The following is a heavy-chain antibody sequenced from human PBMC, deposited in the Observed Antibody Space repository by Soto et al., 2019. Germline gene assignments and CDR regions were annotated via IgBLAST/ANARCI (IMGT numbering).Heavy chain of an antibody. Sequence: GASVKVSCKASGYTFTGYYMHWVRQAPGQGLEWMGWINPNSGGTNYAQKFQGRVTMTRDTSISTAYMELSRLRSDDTAVYYCARGKLPGLVIFPSSGAFDIWGQGIMVTVSS. CDR2: INPNSGGT. CDR3: ARGKLPGLVIFPSSGAFDI. V-gene: IGHV1-2*02. CDR1: GYTFTGYY. J-gene: IGHJ3*02. D-gene: IGHD3-9*01.